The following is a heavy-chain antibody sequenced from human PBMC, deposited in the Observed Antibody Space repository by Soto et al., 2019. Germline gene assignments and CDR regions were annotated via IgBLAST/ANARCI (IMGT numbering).Heavy chain of an antibody. CDR2: ISYDGSNK. V-gene: IGHV3-30*18. Sequence: PGGSLRLSCAASGFTFSSYGMHWVRQAPGKGLEWVAVISYDGSNKYYADSVKGRFTISRDNSKNTLYLQMNSLRAEDTAVYYCAKDLTVTYILTGYYNPDAFDIWGQGTMVTVSS. CDR3: AKDLTVTYILTGYYNPDAFDI. CDR1: GFTFSSYG. D-gene: IGHD3-9*01. J-gene: IGHJ3*02.